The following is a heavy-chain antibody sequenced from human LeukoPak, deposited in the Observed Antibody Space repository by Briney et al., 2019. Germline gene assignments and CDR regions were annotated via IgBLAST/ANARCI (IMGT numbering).Heavy chain of an antibody. D-gene: IGHD4-17*01. CDR3: TRDRTTVTLFDY. J-gene: IGHJ4*02. CDR2: INFDGSTT. Sequence: GGSLRLSCAASGFTFSSHWMHWVRLVPGKGLVWLSRINFDGSTTGYADSVKGRFTVSRDNAKNTLYLQMNSLRAEGTAVYYCTRDRTTVTLFDYWGQGTLVTVSS. CDR1: GFTFSSHW. V-gene: IGHV3-74*01.